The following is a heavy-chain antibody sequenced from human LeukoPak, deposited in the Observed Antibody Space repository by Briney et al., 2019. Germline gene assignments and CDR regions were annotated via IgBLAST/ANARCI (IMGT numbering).Heavy chain of an antibody. CDR3: ARDLSGSYSFDY. Sequence: QPGGSLRLSCAASGFIFSSYWMHWVRQAPGKGLVWVSRINSDGTDTTYADSVKGRFTISRDISNNTLYLQMGSLRAEDMAVYYCARDLSGSYSFDYWGQGTLVAVSS. CDR2: INSDGTDT. J-gene: IGHJ4*02. CDR1: GFIFSSYW. D-gene: IGHD1-26*01. V-gene: IGHV3-74*01.